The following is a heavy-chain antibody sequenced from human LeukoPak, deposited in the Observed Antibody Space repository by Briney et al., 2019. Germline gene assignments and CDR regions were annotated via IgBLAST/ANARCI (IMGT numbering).Heavy chain of an antibody. V-gene: IGHV5-51*01. CDR3: ARRHYYDSSGYYGY. Sequence: GASVKVSCKASGYTFTSYGISWVRQMPGKGLEWMGIIYPGDSDTRYSPSFQGQVTISADKSISTAYLQWSSLKASDTAMYYCARRHYYDSSGYYGYWGQGTLVTVSS. CDR2: IYPGDSDT. D-gene: IGHD3-22*01. J-gene: IGHJ4*02. CDR1: GYTFTSYG.